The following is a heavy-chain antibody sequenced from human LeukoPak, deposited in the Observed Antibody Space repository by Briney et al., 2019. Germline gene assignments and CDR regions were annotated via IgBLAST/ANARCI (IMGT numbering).Heavy chain of an antibody. CDR2: IYYSGGT. D-gene: IGHD3-9*01. Sequence: PSDTLSLTCTVSGGSISSYYWSWMRQPPGKGLEWIGYIYYSGGTHYNPSLKSRVTISVDTSKNQFSLKLNSVTAADTAVYYCARHGYDILAGLIWGQGTMVTVPS. CDR1: GGSISSYY. CDR3: ARHGYDILAGLI. V-gene: IGHV4-59*08. J-gene: IGHJ3*02.